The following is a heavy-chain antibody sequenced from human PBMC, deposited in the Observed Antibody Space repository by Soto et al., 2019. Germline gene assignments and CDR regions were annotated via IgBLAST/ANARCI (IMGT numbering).Heavy chain of an antibody. D-gene: IGHD6-19*01. Sequence: SETLSLTCTVSGGSISSYYWSWIRQPPGKGLEWIGYIYYSGSTNYNPSLKSRVTISVDTSKNQFSLKLSSVTAADTAVYYCARHDSPVAVGGDWFDPWGQGTLVTVSS. CDR2: IYYSGST. CDR1: GGSISSYY. V-gene: IGHV4-59*08. J-gene: IGHJ5*02. CDR3: ARHDSPVAVGGDWFDP.